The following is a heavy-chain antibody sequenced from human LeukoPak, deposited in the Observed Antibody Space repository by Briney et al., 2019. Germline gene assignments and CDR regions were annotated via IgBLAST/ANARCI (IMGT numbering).Heavy chain of an antibody. CDR3: ARDNVSAFDY. D-gene: IGHD2-8*01. Sequence: GGSLRLSCAASGFTFSDYYMSWIRQAPGKGLEWVAVISYDGSNKYYADSVKGRFTISRDNSKNTLYLQMNSLRAEDTAVYYCARDNVSAFDYWGQGTLVTVSS. V-gene: IGHV3-30*03. CDR2: ISYDGSNK. J-gene: IGHJ4*02. CDR1: GFTFSDYY.